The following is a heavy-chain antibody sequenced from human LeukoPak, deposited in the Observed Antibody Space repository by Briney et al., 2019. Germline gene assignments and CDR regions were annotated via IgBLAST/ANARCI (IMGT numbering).Heavy chain of an antibody. J-gene: IGHJ5*02. D-gene: IGHD3-16*01. V-gene: IGHV4-59*11. CDR3: AKHLTNAYYDMIWFDP. Sequence: SETLSLTCTVSGGSISNHYWSWIRQAPGKGLEWIGYVYYSGSTNYNPSVKSRVTISVDTSNNQFSLRLSSVTAADTAVYYCAKHLTNAYYDMIWFDPWGQGTLVTVSS. CDR1: GGSISNHY. CDR2: VYYSGST.